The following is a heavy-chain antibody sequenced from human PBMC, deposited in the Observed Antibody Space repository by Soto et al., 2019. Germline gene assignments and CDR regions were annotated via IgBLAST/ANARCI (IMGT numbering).Heavy chain of an antibody. CDR2: ISSSSSYI. V-gene: IGHV3-21*01. CDR3: ARSIAVAGAFDY. Sequence: EVQLVESGGGLVKPGGSLRLSCAASGFTFSSYSMNWVRQAPGKGLEWVSSISSSSSYIYYADSVKGRFTLSRDNAKNSLYLQMNSLRAEDTAVYYCARSIAVAGAFDYWGQGTLVTVSS. D-gene: IGHD6-19*01. CDR1: GFTFSSYS. J-gene: IGHJ4*02.